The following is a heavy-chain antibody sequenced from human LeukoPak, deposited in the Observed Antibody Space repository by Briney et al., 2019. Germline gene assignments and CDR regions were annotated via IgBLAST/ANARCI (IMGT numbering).Heavy chain of an antibody. CDR3: ADHFPYCSRGSCSYFDH. D-gene: IGHD2-15*01. CDR1: GFTFSSYG. CDR2: ISNSGAGT. V-gene: IGHV3-23*01. J-gene: IGHJ4*02. Sequence: GGSLRLSCAASGFTFSSYGMHWVRQAPGKGLEWVSTISNSGAGTYYADSVKGRFTVSRDNPKNTLSLQMNSLRGEDTAIYYCADHFPYCSRGSCSYFDHWGQGTLVTVSS.